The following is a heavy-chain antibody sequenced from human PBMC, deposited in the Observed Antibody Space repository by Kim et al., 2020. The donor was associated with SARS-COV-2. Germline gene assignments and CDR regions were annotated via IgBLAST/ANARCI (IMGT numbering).Heavy chain of an antibody. CDR2: IYSYGSRI. D-gene: IGHD5-18*01. Sequence: GGSLRLSCTVSGFTFSSSAMSWVRQAPGKGLEWVSGIYSYGSRIYYADSVKGRFTISRDNSRNTLYLQMNSLRADDTAVYYCAKDWATDMVTYFDYWGQGTLVPVSS. CDR1: GFTFSSSA. J-gene: IGHJ4*02. CDR3: AKDWATDMVTYFDY. V-gene: IGHV3-23*03.